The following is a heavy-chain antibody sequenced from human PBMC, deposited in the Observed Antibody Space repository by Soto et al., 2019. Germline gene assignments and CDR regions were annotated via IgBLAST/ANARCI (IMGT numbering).Heavy chain of an antibody. CDR1: GGSISSSSYY. D-gene: IGHD4-17*01. Sequence: PSETLSLTCTVSGGSISSSSYYWGWIRQPPGKGLEWIGSIYYSGSTYYNPSLKSRVTISVDTSKNQFSLKLSSVTAADTAVYYCARSLSTVTTGVFDYWGQGTLVTVSS. CDR2: IYYSGST. V-gene: IGHV4-39*01. CDR3: ARSLSTVTTGVFDY. J-gene: IGHJ4*02.